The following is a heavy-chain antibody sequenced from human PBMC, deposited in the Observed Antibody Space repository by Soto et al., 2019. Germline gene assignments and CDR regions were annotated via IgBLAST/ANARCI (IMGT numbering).Heavy chain of an antibody. V-gene: IGHV1-46*01. CDR1: GYTFTNYY. Sequence: QVQLVQSGAEVKKPGASVKLSCRTSGYTFTNYYIHWVRQAPGQGLEWLAIINPASGSTNYAQDFQGRVTLTMDTSTTTVYMELSCLRAEDTAIFYCASDLAAGDYWGQGTLVTVSS. CDR2: INPASGST. J-gene: IGHJ4*02. CDR3: ASDLAAGDY. D-gene: IGHD6-13*01.